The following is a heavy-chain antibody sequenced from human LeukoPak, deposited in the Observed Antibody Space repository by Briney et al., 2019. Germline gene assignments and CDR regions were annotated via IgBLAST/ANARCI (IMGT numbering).Heavy chain of an antibody. CDR3: ARDAYYYGSGSYYNWFDP. J-gene: IGHJ5*02. D-gene: IGHD3-10*01. V-gene: IGHV4-34*01. Sequence: PSETLSLTCAVYGGSFSGYYWSWIRQPPGKGLEWIGEINHSGSTNYNPSLKSRVTISVDKSKNQFSLKLSSVTAADTAVYYCARDAYYYGSGSYYNWFDPWGQGTLVTVSS. CDR1: GGSFSGYY. CDR2: INHSGST.